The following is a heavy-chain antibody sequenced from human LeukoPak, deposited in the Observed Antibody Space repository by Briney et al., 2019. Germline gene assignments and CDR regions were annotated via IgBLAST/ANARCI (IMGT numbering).Heavy chain of an antibody. V-gene: IGHV1-18*01. CDR1: GYTFTSYG. Sequence: ASVKVSCKASGYTFTSYGISWVRQAPGQGLEWMGWISAYNGNTNYAQKLQGRVTMTTDTSTSTAYMELRSLRSDDTAVYYCVRAEGYCSGGSCYMGYYYYMDVWGKGTTVTVSS. J-gene: IGHJ6*03. CDR2: ISAYNGNT. D-gene: IGHD2-15*01. CDR3: VRAEGYCSGGSCYMGYYYYMDV.